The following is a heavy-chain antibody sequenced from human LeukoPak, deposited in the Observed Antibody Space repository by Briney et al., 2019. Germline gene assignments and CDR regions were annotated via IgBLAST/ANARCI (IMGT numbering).Heavy chain of an antibody. CDR1: GGTFSSYA. CDR2: IIPIFGTA. CDR3: ARDPVGGIAALNWFDP. D-gene: IGHD6-13*01. V-gene: IGHV1-69*13. Sequence: SVKVSCKASGGTFSSYAISWVRQAPGQGLEWMGGIIPIFGTANYAQKFQGRVTITADESTNTAYMELSSLRSEDTAVYYCARDPVGGIAALNWFDPWGQGTLVTVSS. J-gene: IGHJ5*02.